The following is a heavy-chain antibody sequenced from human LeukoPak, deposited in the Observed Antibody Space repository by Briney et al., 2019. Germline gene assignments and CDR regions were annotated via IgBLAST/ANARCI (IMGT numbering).Heavy chain of an antibody. Sequence: GGSLRLSCAASAFTFSSFGMHWVRQPPGKGLEWVAFIRYDGTDKYYADSVKGRFTISRDNSKNTLYLQMNSLRPEDTAVYYCAPRVVVITAPFDYWGQGTLVTVSS. CDR3: APRVVVITAPFDY. CDR1: AFTFSSFG. J-gene: IGHJ4*02. D-gene: IGHD2-21*01. CDR2: IRYDGTDK. V-gene: IGHV3-30*02.